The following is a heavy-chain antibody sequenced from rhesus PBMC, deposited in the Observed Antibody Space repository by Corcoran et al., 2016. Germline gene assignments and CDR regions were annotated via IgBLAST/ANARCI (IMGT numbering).Heavy chain of an antibody. CDR2: ISGSGGST. CDR1: GGSISSNY. V-gene: IGHV4-173*01. Sequence: QLQLQESGPGLVKPSETLFLTCAVSGGSISSNYWSWIRQPPGKGLEWIGRISGSGGSTDYNPSLKSRVTISTAPSKNQFSLKLSSVTAADTAVYYCARERGGSGSWKGLFDYWGQGVLVTVSS. D-gene: IGHD6-25*01. J-gene: IGHJ4*01. CDR3: ARERGGSGSWKGLFDY.